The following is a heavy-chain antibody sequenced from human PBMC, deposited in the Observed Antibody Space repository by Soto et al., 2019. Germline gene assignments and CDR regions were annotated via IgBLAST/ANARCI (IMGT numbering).Heavy chain of an antibody. CDR3: AKDPSSGGNTYYYYGMDV. CDR2: ISYDGSNK. D-gene: IGHD2-15*01. V-gene: IGHV3-30*18. CDR1: GFTFSSYG. J-gene: IGHJ6*02. Sequence: GGSLRLSCAASGFTFSSYGMHWVRQAPGKGLEWVAVISYDGSNKYYADSVKGRFTISRDNSKNTLYLQMNSLRAEDTAVYYCAKDPSSGGNTYYYYGMDVWGQGTTVTVS.